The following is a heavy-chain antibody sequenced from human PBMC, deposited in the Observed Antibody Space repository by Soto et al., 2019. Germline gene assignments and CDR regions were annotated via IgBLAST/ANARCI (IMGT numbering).Heavy chain of an antibody. CDR3: ARAPGDTKDVGLTPIDD. D-gene: IGHD3-9*01. Sequence: EVQLVESGGGLVQPGGSLRLSCAASGFTLSSYWMHWVRQAPGKGLVWVSRINSDGSSRNYADSVKGRFTISRDNAKNTLHLQMKSLRAEDTAVYYCARAPGDTKDVGLTPIDDWGQGTLVTVSS. CDR1: GFTLSSYW. V-gene: IGHV3-74*01. J-gene: IGHJ4*02. CDR2: INSDGSSR.